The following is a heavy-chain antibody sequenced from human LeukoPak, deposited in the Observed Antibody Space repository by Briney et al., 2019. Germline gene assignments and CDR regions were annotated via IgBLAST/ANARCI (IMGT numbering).Heavy chain of an antibody. D-gene: IGHD3-22*01. J-gene: IGHJ4*02. CDR1: GGSLSNYY. CDR2: IYSSGST. Sequence: SETLSLTCTVSGGSLSNYYWSWIRQPAGKTLEWIGRIYSSGSTNYNPSLKSRVTMSVDTSKNQFSLKLSSVTAADTAVYYCARDHYDSRGYYYVGDYWGQGTLVTVSS. V-gene: IGHV4-4*07. CDR3: ARDHYDSRGYYYVGDY.